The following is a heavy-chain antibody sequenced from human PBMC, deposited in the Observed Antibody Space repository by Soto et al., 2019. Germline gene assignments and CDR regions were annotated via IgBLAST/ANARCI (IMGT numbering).Heavy chain of an antibody. Sequence: GGSLRLSCAASGFTFSSYGMHWVRQAPGKGLEWVAVIWYDGSNKYYADSVKGRFTISRDNSKNTLYLQMNSLRAEDTAVYYCARDAWDCSSTSCFYYMDVWGKGTTVTVS. CDR3: ARDAWDCSSTSCFYYMDV. D-gene: IGHD2-2*01. V-gene: IGHV3-33*01. J-gene: IGHJ6*03. CDR2: IWYDGSNK. CDR1: GFTFSSYG.